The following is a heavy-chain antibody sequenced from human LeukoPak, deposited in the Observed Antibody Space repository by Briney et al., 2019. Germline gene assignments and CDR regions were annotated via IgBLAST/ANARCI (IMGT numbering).Heavy chain of an antibody. J-gene: IGHJ3*02. D-gene: IGHD6-19*01. CDR3: ARATEEAWYSSGRRYAFDI. CDR2: IYYSGST. Sequence: PSETLSLTCTVSGGSISSSSYYWGWIRQPPGKGLEWIGSIYYSGSTYYNPSLKSRVTISVDTSKNQFSLKLSSVTAADTAVYYCARATEEAWYSSGRRYAFDIWGQGTMVTVSS. CDR1: GGSISSSSYY. V-gene: IGHV4-39*07.